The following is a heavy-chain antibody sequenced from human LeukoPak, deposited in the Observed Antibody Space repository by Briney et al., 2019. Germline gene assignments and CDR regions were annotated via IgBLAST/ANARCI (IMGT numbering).Heavy chain of an antibody. CDR1: GFNFTAFW. CDR3: ASQAWTGGVLRYFDWPPWASYGMDV. CDR2: INRDSSVK. J-gene: IGHJ6*02. Sequence: PGGSLRLSCAAYGFNFTAFWMSWVRQTPEKGLEFVANINRDSSVKNYVDSVKGRFTISRDNSKNTLYLQMNSLRAEDTAVYYCASQAWTGGVLRYFDWPPWASYGMDVWGQGTTVTVSS. D-gene: IGHD3-9*01. V-gene: IGHV3-7*01.